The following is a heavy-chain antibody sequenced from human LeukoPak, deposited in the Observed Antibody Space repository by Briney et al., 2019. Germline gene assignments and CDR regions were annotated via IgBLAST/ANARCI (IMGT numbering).Heavy chain of an antibody. CDR2: ISYDGSNK. CDR1: GFTFSSYA. V-gene: IGHV3-30-3*01. D-gene: IGHD3-10*01. J-gene: IGHJ4*02. Sequence: GGSLRLSCAASGFTFSSYAMHWVRQAPGKGLEWVAVISYDGSNKYYADSVKGRFTISRDHSKNTLYLQMNSLRAEDTAVYYCASPNSVTMVRGVTTDYWGQGTLVTVSS. CDR3: ASPNSVTMVRGVTTDY.